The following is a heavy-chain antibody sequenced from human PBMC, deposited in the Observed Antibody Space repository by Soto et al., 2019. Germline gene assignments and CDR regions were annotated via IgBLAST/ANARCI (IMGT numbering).Heavy chain of an antibody. CDR3: AGTTSHYWYYMDV. V-gene: IGHV6-1*01. Sequence: SQTLSLTCAISEDSVSSNSAAWNWIRQSPSRGLEWLGRTYYRSRWYNDYAVSVRSRITVNPDTSKNQFSLQLTSVTPEDTAVYYCAGTTSHYWYYMDVWGKGTTVTVS. CDR2: TYYRSRWYN. D-gene: IGHD1-7*01. CDR1: EDSVSSNSAA. J-gene: IGHJ6*03.